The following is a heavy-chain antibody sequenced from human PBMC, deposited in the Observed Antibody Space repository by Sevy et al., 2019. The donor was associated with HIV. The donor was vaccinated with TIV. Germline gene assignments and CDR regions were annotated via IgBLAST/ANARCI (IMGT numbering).Heavy chain of an antibody. CDR1: GFTFSSYA. CDR2: ISYDGSNK. J-gene: IGHJ4*02. CDR3: ARGSSDLEGDY. Sequence: GGSLRLSCAASGFTFSSYAMHWVRQAPGKGLEWVAVISYDGSNKYYADSVKGRFTISRDNAKNSLYLQMNSLRAEDTAVYYCARGSSDLEGDYWGQGTLVTVSS. D-gene: IGHD3-22*01. V-gene: IGHV3-30-3*01.